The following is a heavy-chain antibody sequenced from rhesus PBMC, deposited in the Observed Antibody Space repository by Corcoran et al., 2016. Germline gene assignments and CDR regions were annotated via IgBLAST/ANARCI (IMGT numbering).Heavy chain of an antibody. V-gene: IGHV4-65*02. Sequence: QVQLQESGPGLVKPSETLSLTCAVSGGSISSANWWTWIRHPPGKGLEWVGNVGGPGSKTNTNPTLQRRVTVSKDTSKNQSSLKLSSVPDADTAVYYCARHPHPTSYSGAWGNRFDVWGAGVLVTVSS. D-gene: IGHD1-44*01. CDR2: VGGPGSKT. J-gene: IGHJ5-1*01. CDR3: ARHPHPTSYSGAWGNRFDV. CDR1: GGSISSANW.